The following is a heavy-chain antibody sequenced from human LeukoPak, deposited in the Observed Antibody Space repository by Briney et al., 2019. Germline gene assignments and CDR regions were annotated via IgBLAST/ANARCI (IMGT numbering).Heavy chain of an antibody. CDR1: GYTLTGYY. J-gene: IGHJ5*02. Sequence: ASVKVSCKPSGYTLTGYYMHWVRQAPGQGLEWMGWINPNSGGTNYAQKFQGRVTMTRDTSISQAYMELSRLISDDTAVYYCARELYGSGSPKWFDPWGQGTVVSVP. CDR3: ARELYGSGSPKWFDP. D-gene: IGHD3-10*01. CDR2: INPNSGGT. V-gene: IGHV1-2*02.